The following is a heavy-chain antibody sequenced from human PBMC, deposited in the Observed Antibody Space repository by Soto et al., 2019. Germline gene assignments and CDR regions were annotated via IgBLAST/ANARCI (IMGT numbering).Heavy chain of an antibody. CDR3: AIGLCGSSCYYFAN. CDR2: ISPSDDRT. CDR1: GYTFTSYS. V-gene: IGHV1-46*01. D-gene: IGHD2-15*01. J-gene: IGHJ4*02. Sequence: QVQLVQSGTEVKESGASVKVSCEASGYTFTSYSIHWVRQAPGQGLEWMGIISPSDDRTNYAQKFQGRVPLTRDTPTTTVYMELSSLTFDDTAVYYCAIGLCGSSCYYFANWGQGTLIVVSS.